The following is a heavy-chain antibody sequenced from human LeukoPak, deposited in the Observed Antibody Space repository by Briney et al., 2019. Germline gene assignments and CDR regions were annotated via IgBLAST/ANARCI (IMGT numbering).Heavy chain of an antibody. CDR1: GFTFSSNA. Sequence: PGGSLSFSCAASGFTFSSNARSWVRQAQGKGWVGVSVISGSGGSTYYADSVKGRFTISRDNSKNTLYLQMNSLRAEDTAVYYCAKDYCGGDCYSPYFDYWGQGTLVTVSS. CDR3: AKDYCGGDCYSPYFDY. J-gene: IGHJ4*02. D-gene: IGHD2-21*02. CDR2: ISGSGGST. V-gene: IGHV3-23*01.